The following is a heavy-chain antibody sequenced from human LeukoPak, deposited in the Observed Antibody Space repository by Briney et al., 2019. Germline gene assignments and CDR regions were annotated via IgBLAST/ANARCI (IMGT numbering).Heavy chain of an antibody. CDR2: INPSGGST. J-gene: IGHJ6*03. CDR1: GYTFTSYY. CDR3: ARDIDCGGDCYPTTGGYYMDV. V-gene: IGHV1-46*01. Sequence: ASVKVSCKASGYTFTSYYMHWVRQAPGQGLEWMGIINPSGGSTSYAQKFQGRVTMTRDMSTSTVYMELSSLRSEDTAVYYCARDIDCGGDCYPTTGGYYMDVWGKGTTVTVSS. D-gene: IGHD2-21*02.